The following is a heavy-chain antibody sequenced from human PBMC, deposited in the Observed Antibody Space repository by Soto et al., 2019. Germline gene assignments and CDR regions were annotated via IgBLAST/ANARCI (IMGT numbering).Heavy chain of an antibody. V-gene: IGHV3-30*18. CDR2: ISYDGSNK. CDR1: GFTFRSYG. CDR3: AKDGILDSSGHYYYFDY. J-gene: IGHJ4*02. D-gene: IGHD3-22*01. Sequence: QVQLVESGGGVVQPGRSLRLSCAASGFTFRSYGMHWVRQAPGKGLEWVAVISYDGSNKYYADSVKGRFTISRDNSKNTLYLQMNSLRPEDTAVYYCAKDGILDSSGHYYYFDYWGQGTLFTVSS.